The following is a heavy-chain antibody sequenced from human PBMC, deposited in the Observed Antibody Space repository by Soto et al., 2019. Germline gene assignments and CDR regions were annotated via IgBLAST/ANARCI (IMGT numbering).Heavy chain of an antibody. CDR2: ISYDGDNI. CDR1: GFTFKNYA. D-gene: IGHD4-17*01. CDR3: AKSGATVTTFWYFDL. V-gene: IGHV3-30*18. Sequence: QVQLVESGGGVVQPGRSLRLSCAASGFTFKNYAMHWVRQAPGKGLEWVAVISYDGDNIYYADSVKDRFTISRDDAGNTLYLQVNSLRAEDTAIYSCAKSGATVTTFWYFDLWGDGTLVTVS. J-gene: IGHJ2*01.